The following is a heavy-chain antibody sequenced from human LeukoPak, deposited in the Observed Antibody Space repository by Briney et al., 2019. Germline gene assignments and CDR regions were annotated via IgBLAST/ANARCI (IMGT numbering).Heavy chain of an antibody. Sequence: GGSLRLSCAASGFTSSSYAMHWVRQAPGKGLEWVAVISYDGSNKYYADSVKGRFTISRDNSKNTLYLQMNSLRAEDTAVYYCARDNGWHLDYWGQGTLVTVSS. J-gene: IGHJ4*02. D-gene: IGHD2-15*01. CDR1: GFTSSSYA. CDR2: ISYDGSNK. V-gene: IGHV3-30*01. CDR3: ARDNGWHLDY.